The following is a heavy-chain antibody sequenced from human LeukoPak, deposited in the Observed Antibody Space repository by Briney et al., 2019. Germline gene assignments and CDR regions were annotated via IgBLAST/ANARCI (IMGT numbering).Heavy chain of an antibody. CDR2: IYHSGST. Sequence: SDTLSLICTVSGYSLSRGYYWGWTRQPPGKGLEWIGHIYHSGSTYYNPSLKSRVTIAVDTSKNQLPLKLSSVTAADTAVYYCARGITIFGVVKRRGAFDIWGQGTMVTVSS. CDR1: GYSLSRGYY. J-gene: IGHJ3*02. D-gene: IGHD3-3*01. V-gene: IGHV4-38-2*02. CDR3: ARGITIFGVVKRRGAFDI.